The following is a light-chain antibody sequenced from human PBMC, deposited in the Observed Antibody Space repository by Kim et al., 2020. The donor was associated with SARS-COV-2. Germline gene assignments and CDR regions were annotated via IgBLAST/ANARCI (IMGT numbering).Light chain of an antibody. CDR3: QQYYITPYT. V-gene: IGKV4-1*01. CDR2: WAS. J-gene: IGKJ2*01. CDR1: QSVLYRANYKNY. Sequence: DIVMTQSPDSVAVSLGERATISCKSSQSVLYRANYKNYLAWYQQKPGQPPKLLIYWASTRESGVPDRFSGSGSGTDFTLTISSLQAEDVAVYYCQQYYITPYTFGQGTKLEI.